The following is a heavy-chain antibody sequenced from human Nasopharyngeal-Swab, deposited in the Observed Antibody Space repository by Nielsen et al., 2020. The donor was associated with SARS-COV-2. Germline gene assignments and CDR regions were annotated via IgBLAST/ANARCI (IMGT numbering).Heavy chain of an antibody. CDR1: GFTFSNFA. D-gene: IGHD3-10*01. V-gene: IGHV3-30*04. Sequence: GESLKISCAASGFTFSNFAMHWVRQAPGKGLEWVGLISYDGSHENYADSVRGRFTFFRDNSKDTVYLQMNSLRPEDTAVYYCARDRYGSGSFLGYWGQGTLVTVSS. CDR2: ISYDGSHE. J-gene: IGHJ4*02. CDR3: ARDRYGSGSFLGY.